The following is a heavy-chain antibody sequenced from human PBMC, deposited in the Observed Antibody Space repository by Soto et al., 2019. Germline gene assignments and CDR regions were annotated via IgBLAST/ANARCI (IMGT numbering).Heavy chain of an antibody. CDR3: AKQRGRHYDHLYGMDV. CDR1: GFTFSSFG. CDR2: ISYDGTNK. D-gene: IGHD1-26*01. Sequence: GGSLRLSCAASGFTFSSFGMHWVRQAPGKGLEWVAFISYDGTNKYYADSVKGRFTISRDNSKNTLYLQMNSQRAEDTAVYYCAKQRGRHYDHLYGMDVWGQGTTVTVYS. V-gene: IGHV3-30*18. J-gene: IGHJ6*02.